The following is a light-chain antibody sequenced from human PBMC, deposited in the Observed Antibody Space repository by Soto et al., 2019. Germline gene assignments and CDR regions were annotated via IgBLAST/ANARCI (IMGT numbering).Light chain of an antibody. CDR3: TKSGSSPPYT. V-gene: IGKV3-20*01. CDR2: GSS. Sequence: EVVLTQSPGTLSLSPGERATLSCRASQSVSNNYLAWYQQKPGQSPKLLIFGSSDRATGITDRFSGSESGAEFPLTMNSLEHDDVEVYYCTKSGSSPPYTFGQGTKLEIK. CDR1: QSVSNNY. J-gene: IGKJ2*01.